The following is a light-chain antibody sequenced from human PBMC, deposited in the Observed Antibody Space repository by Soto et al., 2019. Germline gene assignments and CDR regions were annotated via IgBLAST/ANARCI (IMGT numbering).Light chain of an antibody. V-gene: IGKV3-11*01. CDR1: QRVGNN. CDR3: QQRSSWTRT. Sequence: EMVLTQSPDTRSLSPGERATLSCRASQRVGNNFAWYQQKPGQAPRLLIYGASTRATGIPARFSGSGSGTDFTLTISRLENEDFAVYYCQQRSSWTRTFGQGTKVDIK. J-gene: IGKJ1*01. CDR2: GAS.